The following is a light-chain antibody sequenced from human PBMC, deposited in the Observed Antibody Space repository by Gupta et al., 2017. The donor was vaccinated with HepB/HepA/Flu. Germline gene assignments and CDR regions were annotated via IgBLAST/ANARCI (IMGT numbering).Light chain of an antibody. CDR3: ETWDSNIRV. V-gene: IGLV4-60*03. J-gene: IGLJ2*01. Sequence: QLMVTQSSSASASLGSSVKLTCTLSSGYSHYSIGWHQQQPGKAPRFLMKVESSGRYNKGSGIPDRFSGSSSGAARYPTISNLQAEDDDDYYCETWDSNIRVFGGGTKLTVL. CDR1: SGYSHYS. CDR2: VESSGRY.